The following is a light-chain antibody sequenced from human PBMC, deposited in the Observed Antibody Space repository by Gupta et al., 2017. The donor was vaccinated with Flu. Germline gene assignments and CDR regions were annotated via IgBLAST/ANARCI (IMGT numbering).Light chain of an antibody. V-gene: IGKV1-33*01. CDR1: QDISNY. CDR3: QQYDNRTPKVT. Sequence: DIQMTQSPSSLSASVGDRVTITCQASQDISNYLNWYQQKPGKAPKLLIYDASNLETGVPSRFSGSGSGTDFTFTISSLQTEDIATYYCQQYDNRTPKVTFGQGTRLEIK. J-gene: IGKJ5*01. CDR2: DAS.